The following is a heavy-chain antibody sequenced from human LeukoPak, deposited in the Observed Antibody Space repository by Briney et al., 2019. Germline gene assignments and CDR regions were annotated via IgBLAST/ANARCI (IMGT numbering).Heavy chain of an antibody. CDR2: IFPGDSDT. J-gene: IGHJ4*02. D-gene: IGHD1-26*01. CDR1: GYTFTSYW. Sequence: GASVKISCKGSGYTFTSYWIGWVRQMPGKGLECMGIIFPGDSDTRYSPSFQGQVTISADKSISTAYLQWSSLKASDTAMYYCARRIVGAEGLDYWGQGTLVTVSS. V-gene: IGHV5-51*01. CDR3: ARRIVGAEGLDY.